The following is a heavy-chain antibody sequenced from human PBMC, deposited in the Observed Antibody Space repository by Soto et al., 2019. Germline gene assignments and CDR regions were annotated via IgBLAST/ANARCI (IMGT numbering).Heavy chain of an antibody. D-gene: IGHD6-13*01. CDR2: IWYDGSNK. CDR3: ARDWGHPIAAAGNTAFDI. Sequence: QVQLVESGGGVVQPGRSLRLSCAASGFTFSSYGMHWVRQAPGKGLEWVAVIWYDGSNKYYADSVKGRFTISRDNSKNTLYLQMNSLRAEDTAVYYCARDWGHPIAAAGNTAFDIWGQGTMVTVSS. V-gene: IGHV3-33*01. J-gene: IGHJ3*02. CDR1: GFTFSSYG.